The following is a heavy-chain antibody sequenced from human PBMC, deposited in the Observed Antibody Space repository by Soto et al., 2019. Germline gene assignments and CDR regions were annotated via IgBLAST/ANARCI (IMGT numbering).Heavy chain of an antibody. CDR3: ARARYYYDSSGYSGFDY. CDR1: GYTFTSYA. CDR2: INAGNGNT. V-gene: IGHV1-3*01. J-gene: IGHJ4*02. Sequence: QVQLVQSGAEVKKPGASVKVSCKASGYTFTSYAMHWVRQAPGQRLEWMGWINAGNGNTKYSQKFQGRVTITRDTSESTAYLELSSLRSEDTAVYYCARARYYYDSSGYSGFDYWGQGTLVTVSS. D-gene: IGHD3-22*01.